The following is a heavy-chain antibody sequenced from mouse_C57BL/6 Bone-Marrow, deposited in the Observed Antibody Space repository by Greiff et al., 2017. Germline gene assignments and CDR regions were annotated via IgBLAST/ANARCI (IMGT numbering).Heavy chain of an antibody. D-gene: IGHD2-3*01. CDR2: ISSGGSYT. CDR3: ARSLIYDGYYDY. CDR1: GFTFSSYG. J-gene: IGHJ2*01. Sequence: EVNLVESGGDLVKPGGSLKLSCAASGFTFSSYGMSWVRQTPDKRLEWVATISSGGSYTYYPDSVKGRFTISRDNAKNTLYLQMSSLKSEDTAMYYCARSLIYDGYYDYWGQGTTLTVSS. V-gene: IGHV5-6*01.